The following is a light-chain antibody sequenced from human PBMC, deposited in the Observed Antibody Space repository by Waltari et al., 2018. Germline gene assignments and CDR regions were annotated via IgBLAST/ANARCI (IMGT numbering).Light chain of an antibody. J-gene: IGKJ4*01. V-gene: IGKV3-15*01. CDR1: QSVSSN. CDR3: QQYNNWPPLT. CDR2: GAS. Sequence: ELVMTQSPATLSVSPGERATLSCRASQSVSSNLAWYQQKPGQAPRLLIYGASTRATGIPARFSGSGSGTEFTLTISSLQSEDFAVYHCQQYNNWPPLTFGGGTKVEIK.